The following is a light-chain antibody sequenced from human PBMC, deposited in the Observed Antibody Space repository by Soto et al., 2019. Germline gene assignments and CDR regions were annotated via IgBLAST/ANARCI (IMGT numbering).Light chain of an antibody. J-gene: IGKJ1*01. Sequence: DIVMTQSPDSLAVSLGERATINCKSSQSVLHSPNNKNYLTWYQQKPGQPPKLLIYWSSTRESGVPDRFSGSGSGTDFTLTISSLQAEDVAVYYCQQYYNTPWTFGQGTKVEIK. V-gene: IGKV4-1*01. CDR1: QSVLHSPNNKNY. CDR2: WSS. CDR3: QQYYNTPWT.